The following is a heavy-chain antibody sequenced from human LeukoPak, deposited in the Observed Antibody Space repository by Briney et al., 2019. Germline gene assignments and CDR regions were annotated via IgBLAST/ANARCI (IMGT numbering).Heavy chain of an antibody. CDR3: ARDARTLRGYFDY. D-gene: IGHD1-14*01. Sequence: GGSLRLSCAASGFTFSNAWMSWVRQAPGKGLEWVANIKQDGSEKYYVDSVKGRFTISRDNAKNSLYLQMNSLRAEDTAVYYCARDARTLRGYFDYWAREPWSPSPQ. CDR1: GFTFSNAW. V-gene: IGHV3-7*01. CDR2: IKQDGSEK. J-gene: IGHJ4*02.